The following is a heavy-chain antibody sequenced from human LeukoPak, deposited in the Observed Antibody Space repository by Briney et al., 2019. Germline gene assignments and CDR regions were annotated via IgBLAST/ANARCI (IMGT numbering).Heavy chain of an antibody. V-gene: IGHV3-49*04. CDR3: TRIFGYYYFYMDV. CDR2: IRTEDYDGAT. CDR1: GFTFGDYA. J-gene: IGHJ6*03. D-gene: IGHD3-16*01. Sequence: PGGSLRLSCAASGFTFGDYAMSWVRQAPGKGLEWVGFIRTEDYDGATDYGASVKGRFTISRDDSKNIAYLQMNSLNTEDTGIYFCTRIFGYYYFYMDVWGKGTPVIVSS.